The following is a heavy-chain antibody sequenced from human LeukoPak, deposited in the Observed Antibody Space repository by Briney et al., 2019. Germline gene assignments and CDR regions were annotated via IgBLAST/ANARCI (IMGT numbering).Heavy chain of an antibody. CDR1: GGSISSGGYY. Sequence: PSETLSLTCTVSGGSISSGGYYWSWIRQHPGKGLEWIGYIYYSGSTYYNPSLKSRVPISVDTSKNQFSLKLSSVTAADTAVYYCASLDCSSTSCTFDYWGQGTLVTVSS. J-gene: IGHJ4*02. D-gene: IGHD2-2*01. CDR2: IYYSGST. V-gene: IGHV4-31*03. CDR3: ASLDCSSTSCTFDY.